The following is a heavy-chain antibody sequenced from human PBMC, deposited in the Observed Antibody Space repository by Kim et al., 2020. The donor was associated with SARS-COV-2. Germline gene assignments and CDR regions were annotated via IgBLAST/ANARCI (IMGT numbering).Heavy chain of an antibody. CDR3: ARDGGAWNIVVVPAAMGPDDAFDI. J-gene: IGHJ3*02. D-gene: IGHD2-2*01. CDR2: IYYSGST. V-gene: IGHV4-39*07. CDR1: GGSISSSSYY. Sequence: SETLSLTCTVSGGSISSSSYYWGWIRQPPGKGLEWIGSIYYSGSTYYNPSLKSRVTISVDTSKNQFSLKLSSVTAADTAVYYCARDGGAWNIVVVPAAMGPDDAFDIWGQGTMVTVSS.